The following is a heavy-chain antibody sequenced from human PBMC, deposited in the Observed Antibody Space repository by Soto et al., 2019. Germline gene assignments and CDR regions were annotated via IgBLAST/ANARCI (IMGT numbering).Heavy chain of an antibody. D-gene: IGHD3-10*01. CDR2: ISYSGST. J-gene: IGHJ6*02. CDR3: SRRYSFGSGKYGVDV. Sequence: SETLSLTCTVSGGSIISSKNYLFCIRQPPGKGLEWIGTISYSGSTYYNPSLNGRVIISADTSKNQFSLKLSSLTAADTAVYYCSRRYSFGSGKYGVDVWGQGTMVTVSS. V-gene: IGHV4-39*01. CDR1: GGSIISSKNY.